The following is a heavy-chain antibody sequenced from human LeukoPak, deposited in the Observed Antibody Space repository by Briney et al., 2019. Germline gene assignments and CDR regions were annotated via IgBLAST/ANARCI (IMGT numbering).Heavy chain of an antibody. V-gene: IGHV3-53*01. CDR2: VYSGDST. J-gene: IGHJ4*02. CDR3: ARTIVGATYYFDY. D-gene: IGHD1-26*01. CDR1: GFTVSSNY. Sequence: GGSLRLSCAASGFTVSSNYMSWVRKAPGKGLEWVSVVYSGDSTYYADSVKGRFTISRDNSKNTLSLQMNSLRAEDTAVYYCARTIVGATYYFDYWGQGTLVTVSS.